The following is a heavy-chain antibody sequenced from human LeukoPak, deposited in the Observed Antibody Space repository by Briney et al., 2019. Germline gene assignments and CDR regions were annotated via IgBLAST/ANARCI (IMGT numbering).Heavy chain of an antibody. D-gene: IGHD5-18*01. J-gene: IGHJ3*02. Sequence: GGSLRLSCAASGFIVSSNYMSWVRQAPGKGLEWVSVIFSGGTTYYADSGKGRFTISRDNPKNTLYLQMNSLRAEDTAVYYCATPAYSNAYWAFDIWGQGTMVTVSS. CDR2: IFSGGTT. CDR1: GFIVSSNY. V-gene: IGHV3-53*01. CDR3: ATPAYSNAYWAFDI.